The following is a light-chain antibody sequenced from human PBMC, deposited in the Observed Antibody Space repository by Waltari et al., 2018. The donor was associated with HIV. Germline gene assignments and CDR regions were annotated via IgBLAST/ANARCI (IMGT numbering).Light chain of an antibody. J-gene: IGKJ2*01. CDR1: QDVGSY. Sequence: DIHLTQSPSFLSASIRDRVTITFRANQDVGSYLAWYQQKPGKAPSLLIYEASTLQSGVPSRFSGRGSGTEFTLTISNLQPEDFAAYYCQQLISFPYTFGQGTKLEMK. CDR2: EAS. CDR3: QQLISFPYT. V-gene: IGKV1-9*01.